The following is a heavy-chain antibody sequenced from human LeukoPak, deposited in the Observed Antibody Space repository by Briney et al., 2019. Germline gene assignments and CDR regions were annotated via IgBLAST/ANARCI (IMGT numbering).Heavy chain of an antibody. CDR3: ARAFDP. CDR1: GGHISSRSYS. Sequence: SETLSLTCSVSGGHISSRSYSWGWIRHSPGKGLEWIRNFHYSGSTYYNPSLKSRVTISLDTSKNQFSLKLSSVTAADTAVYYCARAFDPWGQGTLVTVSS. CDR2: FHYSGST. V-gene: IGHV4-39*07. J-gene: IGHJ5*02.